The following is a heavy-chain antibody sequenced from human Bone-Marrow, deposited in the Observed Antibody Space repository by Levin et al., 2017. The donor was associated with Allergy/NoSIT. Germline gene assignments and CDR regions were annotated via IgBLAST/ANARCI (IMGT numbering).Heavy chain of an antibody. Sequence: SDTLSLTCAVSGYSISHGYWWSWVRQTPGKGLEWIGEIYNSGTTNHNPSLKSRVTILVDKSKNQFSLSLNSVTAADTAVYYCARSGEYCLDCWGQGTLVIVSS. CDR2: IYNSGTT. CDR3: ARSGEYCLDC. D-gene: IGHD4-17*01. J-gene: IGHJ4*02. V-gene: IGHV4-4*02. CDR1: GYSISHGYW.